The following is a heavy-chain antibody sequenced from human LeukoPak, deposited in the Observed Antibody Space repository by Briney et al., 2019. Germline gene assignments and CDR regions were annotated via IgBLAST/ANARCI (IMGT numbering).Heavy chain of an antibody. Sequence: SQTLSLTCTVSGGSISSGSYYWSWIRQPAGKGLEWIGRIYTSGSTNYNPSLKSRVTMSVDTSKNQFSLKLSSVTAADTAVYYCARGAYCSSTSCYNYYYYYMDVWGKGTTVTVSS. CDR2: IYTSGST. V-gene: IGHV4-61*02. CDR1: GGSISSGSYY. J-gene: IGHJ6*03. CDR3: ARGAYCSSTSCYNYYYYYMDV. D-gene: IGHD2-2*02.